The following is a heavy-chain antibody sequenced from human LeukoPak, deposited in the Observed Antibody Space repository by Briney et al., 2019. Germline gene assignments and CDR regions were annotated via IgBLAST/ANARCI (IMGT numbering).Heavy chain of an antibody. J-gene: IGHJ6*03. Sequence: SETLSLTCADYGGSFSGYYWSWIRQPPGKGLEWIREINHSGSTNYNPSLKSRVTISVDTSKNQFSLKLSSVTAADTAVYYCARQVRVRGSRSYSYYYYMDVWGKGTTVTISS. V-gene: IGHV4-34*01. CDR1: GGSFSGYY. CDR2: INHSGST. D-gene: IGHD3-10*01. CDR3: ARQVRVRGSRSYSYYYYMDV.